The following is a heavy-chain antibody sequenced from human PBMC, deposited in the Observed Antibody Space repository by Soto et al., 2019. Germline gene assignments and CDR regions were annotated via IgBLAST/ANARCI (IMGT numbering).Heavy chain of an antibody. CDR1: GGSISSGGYY. CDR2: IYYSGST. D-gene: IGHD4-4*01. V-gene: IGHV4-31*03. J-gene: IGHJ5*02. CDR3: ASDPLSNHGWFDP. Sequence: QVQLQESGPGLVKPSQTLSLTCTVSGGSISSGGYYWSWIRQHPGKGLEWIGYIYYSGSTYYNPSRKRRVSISVDTSKNQFSLKLSSVTAADTAVYYCASDPLSNHGWFDPWGQGTLVTVSS.